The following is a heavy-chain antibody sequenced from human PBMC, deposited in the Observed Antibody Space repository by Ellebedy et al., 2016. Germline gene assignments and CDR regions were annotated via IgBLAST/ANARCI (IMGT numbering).Heavy chain of an antibody. CDR1: GFTFTSYW. J-gene: IGHJ4*02. V-gene: IGHV3-7*01. CDR2: INQDGSEK. Sequence: GGFLRLSCAASGFTFTSYWMSWVRQAPGKGLEWVANINQDGSEKYYVDSVKGRFTISRDIAKNSLYLQMNSLRAEDTAVYYCARNWGHSSDYWGQGTLVTVSS. D-gene: IGHD7-27*01. CDR3: ARNWGHSSDY.